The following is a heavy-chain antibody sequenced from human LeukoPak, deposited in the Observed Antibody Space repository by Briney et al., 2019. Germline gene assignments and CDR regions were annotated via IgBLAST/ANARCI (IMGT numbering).Heavy chain of an antibody. CDR1: GFTFSSYD. J-gene: IGHJ4*02. CDR3: AKDRLGAILYFVY. CDR2: ISGSGGST. Sequence: WGSLRLSCAASGFTFSSYDIHWVRQAPGKGLEWVSAISGSGGSTYYADSVKGRFTISRDNPKNTLYLQMNSLRAEDTAVYYCAKDRLGAILYFVYWGEGTLVTVSS. V-gene: IGHV3-23*01. D-gene: IGHD1-26*01.